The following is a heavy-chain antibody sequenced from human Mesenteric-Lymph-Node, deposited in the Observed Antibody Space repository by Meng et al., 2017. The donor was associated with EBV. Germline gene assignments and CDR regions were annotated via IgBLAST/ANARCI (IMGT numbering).Heavy chain of an antibody. V-gene: IGHV1-18*01. Sequence: VQRVQSGAEVKKPGASVKVSCKASGYRFNSYGISWVRQAPGQGLEWMGWISADNGNTIFAQKFQGRVTMTADSSTSTAYMEVTSLTSDDTAVYYCARAQSLYDDIWPGGGDYYDYWGQGTLVTVSS. CDR2: ISADNGNT. D-gene: IGHD3-16*01. J-gene: IGHJ4*02. CDR1: GYRFNSYG. CDR3: ARAQSLYDDIWPGGGDYYDY.